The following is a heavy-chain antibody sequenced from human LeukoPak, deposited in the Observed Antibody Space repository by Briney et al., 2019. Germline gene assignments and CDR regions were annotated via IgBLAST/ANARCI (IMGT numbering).Heavy chain of an antibody. CDR1: GFSFSNYE. J-gene: IGHJ4*02. CDR3: ARDRWSSGWVPGPRDY. CDR2: ISTSGTTI. D-gene: IGHD6-19*01. Sequence: QPGGSLRLSCTASGFSFSNYEMNWVRQAPGKGLEWVSYISTSGTTIYYADSVKGRFTISRANAENSLYLQMNGLRAEDTAVYYCARDRWSSGWVPGPRDYWGRGTLVTVS. V-gene: IGHV3-48*03.